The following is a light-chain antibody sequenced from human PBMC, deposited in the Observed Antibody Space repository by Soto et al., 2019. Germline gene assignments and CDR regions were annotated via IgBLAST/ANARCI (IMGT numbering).Light chain of an antibody. CDR3: SSYAGSNKLV. J-gene: IGLJ1*01. CDR1: SSDFGAYDS. Sequence: QSVLTQPPSASGSPGQSVTISCTGSSSDFGAYDSVSWYQQHPGKAPKLLIYEVAKRPSGVPDRFSGSKSGNTASLTVSRLQAEDEADYYCSSYAGSNKLVFGTGTKVTVL. V-gene: IGLV2-8*01. CDR2: EVA.